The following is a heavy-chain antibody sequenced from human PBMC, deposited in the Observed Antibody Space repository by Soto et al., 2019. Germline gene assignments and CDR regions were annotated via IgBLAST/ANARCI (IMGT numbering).Heavy chain of an antibody. CDR1: GFTFSSYA. D-gene: IGHD4-17*01. J-gene: IGHJ6*02. V-gene: IGHV3-30-3*01. CDR3: ARGYILTTVSGYYYGMDV. Sequence: QVQLVESGGGVVQPGRSLRLSCAASGFTFSSYAMHWVRQAPGKGLEWVAVISYDGSNKYYADSVKGRFTISRDNSKNTLYLQMNSLRAEDTAVYYCARGYILTTVSGYYYGMDVWDQGTTVTVSS. CDR2: ISYDGSNK.